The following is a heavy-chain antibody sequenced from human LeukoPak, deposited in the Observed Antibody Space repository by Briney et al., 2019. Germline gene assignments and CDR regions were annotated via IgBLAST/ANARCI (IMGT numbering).Heavy chain of an antibody. V-gene: IGHV4-34*01. CDR1: GGSFSGYY. CDR2: INHSWST. Sequence: SETLSLTCAVYGGSFSGYYWSWIRQPPGKGLEWIVSINHSWSTYYNPSLKSRVTISVDTSKNQFSLKLTSVTAADTVAYYCARAPGTTFDYWGHGNMVTVSS. J-gene: IGHJ4*01. CDR3: ARAPGTTFDY. D-gene: IGHD4-17*01.